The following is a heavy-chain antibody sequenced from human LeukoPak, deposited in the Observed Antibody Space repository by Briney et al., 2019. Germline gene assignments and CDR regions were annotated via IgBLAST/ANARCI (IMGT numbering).Heavy chain of an antibody. Sequence: GGSLRLSCAASGFTFSSYSMNWVRQAPGKGLEWVSSISSSSSYIYYADSVKGRFTISRDNAKNSLYLQMDSLRAEDTAVYYCARVLRYCSGGKCYSGGLGYMDVWGKGTTVTISS. J-gene: IGHJ6*03. CDR2: ISSSSSYI. CDR1: GFTFSSYS. V-gene: IGHV3-21*04. CDR3: ARVLRYCSGGKCYSGGLGYMDV. D-gene: IGHD2-15*01.